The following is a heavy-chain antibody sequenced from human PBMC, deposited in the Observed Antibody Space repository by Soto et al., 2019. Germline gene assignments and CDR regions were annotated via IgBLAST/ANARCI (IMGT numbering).Heavy chain of an antibody. CDR1: GGTFSSYT. CDR2: IIPILGIA. J-gene: IGHJ5*02. Sequence: QVQLVQSGAEVKKPGSSVKVSCKASGGTFSSYTISWVRQAPGQGLEWMGRIIPILGIANYAQKFQGRVTITADKXXSXAXXERSRLRSEDTAVYYCARLGGIATWRGRDFNWFAPWGQGTLVTVSS. V-gene: IGHV1-69*02. CDR3: ARLGGIATWRGRDFNWFAP. D-gene: IGHD2-21*01.